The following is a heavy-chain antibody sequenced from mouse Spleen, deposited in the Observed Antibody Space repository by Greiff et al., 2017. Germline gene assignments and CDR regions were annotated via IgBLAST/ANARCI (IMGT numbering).Heavy chain of an antibody. CDR2: IDPETGGT. CDR3: TRSGFNSPYYAMDY. V-gene: IGHV1-15*01. J-gene: IGHJ4*01. CDR1: GYTFTDYE. Sequence: VQLQQSGAELVRPGASVTLSCKASGYTFTDYEMHWVKQTPVHGLEWIGAIDPETGGTAYNQKFKGKAILTADKSSSTAYMKLRSLTSEDSAVYYCTRSGFNSPYYAMDYWGQGTSVTVSA. D-gene: IGHD1-3*01.